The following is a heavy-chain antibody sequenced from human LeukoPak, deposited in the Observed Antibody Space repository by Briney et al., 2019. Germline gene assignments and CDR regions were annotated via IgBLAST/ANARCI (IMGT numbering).Heavy chain of an antibody. V-gene: IGHV1-69*04. J-gene: IGHJ5*02. Sequence: SVKVSCKASGGTFSSCTISWVRQAPGQGLEWMGRIIPILGIANYAQKFQGRVTITADKSTSTAYMELSSLRSEDTAVYYCARDFVGAISAEPWGQGTLVTVSS. CDR3: ARDFVGAISAEP. CDR2: IIPILGIA. CDR1: GGTFSSCT. D-gene: IGHD1-26*01.